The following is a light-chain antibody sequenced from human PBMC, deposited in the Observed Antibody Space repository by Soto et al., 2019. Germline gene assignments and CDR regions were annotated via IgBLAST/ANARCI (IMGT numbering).Light chain of an antibody. CDR3: QQYNNWPLT. J-gene: IGKJ4*01. V-gene: IGKV3-15*01. CDR2: GAS. Sequence: EVVMTQSPATLSLSPGERATLSCRASQSVSSNLAWYQQKPGQAPRLLIYGASTRATVIPARFSGSGSGTEFTLSISSLQSEDFAVYYCQQYNNWPLTFGGWTKVEIK. CDR1: QSVSSN.